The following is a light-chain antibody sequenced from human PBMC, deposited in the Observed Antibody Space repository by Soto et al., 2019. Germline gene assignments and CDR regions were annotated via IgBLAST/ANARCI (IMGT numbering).Light chain of an antibody. CDR2: DAS. CDR1: QDIRNY. Sequence: DIKMTQSPPSLSASVGDRVTITCQASQDIRNYLNWYQHKPGKAPKVLIYDASTLQSGVPSRFSGSGSGTDFTLTISCLQSEDFATYYCQQYYSYLTFGQGTRLEIK. J-gene: IGKJ5*01. CDR3: QQYYSYLT. V-gene: IGKV1-33*01.